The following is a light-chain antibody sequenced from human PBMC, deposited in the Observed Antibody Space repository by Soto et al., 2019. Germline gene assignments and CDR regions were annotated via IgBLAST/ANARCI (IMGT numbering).Light chain of an antibody. V-gene: IGKV1-5*03. CDR2: KAS. CDR3: QEYNSH. J-gene: IGKJ4*01. Sequence: DTQMTQSPSALSASVGDRVTITCRASQIIDNWLAWYQQKAGKAPKLLIYKASNLQSGVPSRFSGSGYGTEFTLTISNLLPEDSATYYCQEYNSHFGGGTKVEIK. CDR1: QIIDNW.